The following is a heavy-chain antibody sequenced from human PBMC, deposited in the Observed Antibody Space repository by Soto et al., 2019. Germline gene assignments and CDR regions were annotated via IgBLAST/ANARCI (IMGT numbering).Heavy chain of an antibody. Sequence: QVQLQESGPGLVKPSQTLSLTCTVSGGSISSGGYYWSWIRQHPGKGLEWIGYIYYSGSTYYNPSIRGRVTISVDTSKTQFSLKLSSVTAADTAVYYCARVCGGDCHYGMDVCGQGTTVTVSS. CDR2: IYYSGST. J-gene: IGHJ6*02. CDR3: ARVCGGDCHYGMDV. CDR1: GGSISSGGYY. V-gene: IGHV4-31*03. D-gene: IGHD2-21*02.